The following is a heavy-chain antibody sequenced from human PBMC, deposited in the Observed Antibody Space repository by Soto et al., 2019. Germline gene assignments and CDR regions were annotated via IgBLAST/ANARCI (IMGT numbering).Heavy chain of an antibody. Sequence: QVQLVQSGAEVKKPGSSVKVSCKASGGTFSSYTISWVRQAPGQGLEWMGRIIPILGIANYAQKFRGRVTITADKSTSTAYMELSSLRSEDTAVYYCARELYSSSSHFDYWGQGTLVTVSS. CDR1: GGTFSSYT. D-gene: IGHD6-6*01. CDR2: IIPILGIA. CDR3: ARELYSSSSHFDY. V-gene: IGHV1-69*08. J-gene: IGHJ4*02.